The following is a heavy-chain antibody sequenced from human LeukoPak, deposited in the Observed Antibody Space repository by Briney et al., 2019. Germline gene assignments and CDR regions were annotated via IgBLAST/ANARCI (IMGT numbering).Heavy chain of an antibody. CDR1: GYTFTGYY. Sequence: ASVKVSCKASGYTFTGYYMHWVRQAPGQGLEWMGWINPNSGGTNYAQKFQGRVTMTRDTSISTAYMELSRLRSDDTAVYYCARDSERPSSSCYDWGQGTLVTVSS. D-gene: IGHD6-6*01. V-gene: IGHV1-2*02. CDR2: INPNSGGT. J-gene: IGHJ4*02. CDR3: ARDSERPSSSCYD.